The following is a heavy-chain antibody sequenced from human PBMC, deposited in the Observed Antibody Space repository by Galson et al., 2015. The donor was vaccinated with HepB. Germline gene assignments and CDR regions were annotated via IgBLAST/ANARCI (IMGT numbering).Heavy chain of an antibody. J-gene: IGHJ4*02. CDR3: ARGSGRVYVPTNIPNFDY. CDR2: INPNSGGT. CDR1: GYTFTGYY. V-gene: IGHV1-2*02. Sequence: SVKVSCKASGYTFTGYYMHWVRQAPGQGLEWMGWINPNSGGTNYAQKFQGRVTMTRDTSISTAYMELSRLRSDDTAVYYCARGSGRVYVPTNIPNFDYWGQGTLVTVSS. D-gene: IGHD3-16*01.